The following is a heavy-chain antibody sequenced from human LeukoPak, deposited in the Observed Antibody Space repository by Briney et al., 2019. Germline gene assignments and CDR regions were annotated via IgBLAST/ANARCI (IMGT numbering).Heavy chain of an antibody. CDR1: GGSFSSGDYY. J-gene: IGHJ4*02. Sequence: SETLSLTCTVSGGSFSSGDYYWSWLRQPPGRGREWIGYIYDSGTTSDNPSLKSRLTISVDTSKHQFSLRLSSVTAADTAVYYCASIAVVTGAIDYWGQGTLVTVSS. D-gene: IGHD2-2*01. V-gene: IGHV4-30-4*01. CDR3: ASIAVVTGAIDY. CDR2: IYDSGTT.